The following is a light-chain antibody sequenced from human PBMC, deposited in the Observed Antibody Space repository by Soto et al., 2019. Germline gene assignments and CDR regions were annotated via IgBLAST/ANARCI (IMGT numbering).Light chain of an antibody. CDR1: QSVTTN. Sequence: EILMTQSPATLSVSPGERATLSCRASQSVTTNLAWYQRKPGQAPRLLIYGASTRATGIPARFSGSGSGTDFTLTISSLEPEDFAVYYCQQRSNWPPITFGQGTRLEIK. V-gene: IGKV3-15*01. CDR3: QQRSNWPPIT. CDR2: GAS. J-gene: IGKJ5*01.